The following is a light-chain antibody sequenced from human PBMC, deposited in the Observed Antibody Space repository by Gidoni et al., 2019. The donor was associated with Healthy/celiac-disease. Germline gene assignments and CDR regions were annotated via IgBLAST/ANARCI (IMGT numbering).Light chain of an antibody. CDR3: QQSYSTLT. CDR1: QSISSY. V-gene: IGKV1-39*01. J-gene: IGKJ4*01. CDR2: AAS. Sequence: LQMTQSPSSLSASVGDRVTLTCRASQSISSYLNWYQQKPGKAPKLLIYAASSLQSVVPSRFSGSGAGTDFTLTIRRLQHEDFANYYCQQSYSTLTFGGXTKVEIK.